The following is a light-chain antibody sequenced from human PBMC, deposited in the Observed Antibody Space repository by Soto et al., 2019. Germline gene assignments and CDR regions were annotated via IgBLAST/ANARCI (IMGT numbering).Light chain of an antibody. CDR2: DDS. CDR1: NIGSKS. V-gene: IGLV3-21*02. Sequence: YELTQPPSVSVSPGQTARITGGGNNIGSKSVHWYQQKPGQDPVLVVSDDSDRPSGVPDRFSGSKSVTSVSLAITGLQAEDEADDYCQADDSSLNNYVFGTGTKVTVL. CDR3: QADDSSLNNYV. J-gene: IGLJ1*01.